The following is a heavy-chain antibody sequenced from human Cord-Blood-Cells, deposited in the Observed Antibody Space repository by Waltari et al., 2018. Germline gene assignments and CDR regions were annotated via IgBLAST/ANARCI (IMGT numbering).Heavy chain of an antibody. CDR3: ARDHTGVSDT. V-gene: IGHV4-30-2*01. Sequence: HLQLQESGAGLVEPSQTLSLPVAVSSPSISSAVYSSSCIRQRPGKGLEWMGYIEHSGRTYYTLSIKSRVTIAVDRSKSQCSVKLSSVTAAETAVYYCARDHTGVSDTWGQGTMVTVSS. J-gene: IGHJ5*02. CDR1: SPSISSAVYS. D-gene: IGHD7-27*01. CDR2: IEHSGRT.